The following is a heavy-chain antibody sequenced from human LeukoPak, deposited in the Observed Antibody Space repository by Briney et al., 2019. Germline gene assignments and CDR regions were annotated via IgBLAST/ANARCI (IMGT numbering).Heavy chain of an antibody. CDR2: TWYDGSNN. J-gene: IGHJ3*02. D-gene: IGHD4-11*01. CDR3: AKDPAATIQAFDI. Sequence: PGGSLRLSCAASGFSFSEHGMHWVRQAPGKGPEWVTVTWYDGSNNHYADSVKGRFTISRDNSKNTLYLQVNSLRAEDTAVYYCAKDPAATIQAFDIWGQGTMVTVSS. CDR1: GFSFSEHG. V-gene: IGHV3-33*06.